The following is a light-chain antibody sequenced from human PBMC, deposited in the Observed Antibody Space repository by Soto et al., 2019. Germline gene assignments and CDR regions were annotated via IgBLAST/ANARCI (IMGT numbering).Light chain of an antibody. CDR3: QQSDSTPYT. CDR1: QTITTY. Sequence: DSQMPQSPSSLSAPVGERATITCRAGQTITTYLNWYQQKPGKAPRLLIYDASSLLSGVPSRFSGSGSGTDFTLTIASLQPEDFSTYYCQQSDSTPYTFGQGTKVEI. CDR2: DAS. J-gene: IGKJ2*01. V-gene: IGKV1-39*01.